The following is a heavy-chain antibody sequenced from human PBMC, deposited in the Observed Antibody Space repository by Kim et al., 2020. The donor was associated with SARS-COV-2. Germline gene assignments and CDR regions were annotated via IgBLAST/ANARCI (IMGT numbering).Heavy chain of an antibody. CDR2: NSWNSGSI. D-gene: IGHD6-13*01. J-gene: IGHJ4*02. CDR3: AKATASSGWFPQRGFDN. Sequence: SDREEPGKGREWISRNSWNSGSIRYTDSVRGRFTISRDNAKKSLYLQMNGLRAEDTAVYDCAKATASSGWFPQRGFDNWRQGTLVTVSS. V-gene: IGHV3-9*01.